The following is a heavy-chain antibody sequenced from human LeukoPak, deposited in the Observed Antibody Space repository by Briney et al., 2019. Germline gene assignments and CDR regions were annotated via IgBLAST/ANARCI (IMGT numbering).Heavy chain of an antibody. CDR3: ARDMVSESDRVATARNYYYMDV. Sequence: ASVKVSCKASGYTFTGYFMHWVRQAPGQGLEWLGWINPNSGVTNYAQKFQGRVTMARDTSISTAYMELSRLRSDDTAVYYCARDMVSESDRVATARNYYYMDVWGKGTTVTVSS. V-gene: IGHV1-2*02. J-gene: IGHJ6*03. CDR1: GYTFTGYF. CDR2: INPNSGVT. D-gene: IGHD5-12*01.